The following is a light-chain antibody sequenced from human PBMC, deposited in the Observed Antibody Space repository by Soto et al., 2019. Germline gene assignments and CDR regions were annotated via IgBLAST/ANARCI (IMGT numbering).Light chain of an antibody. J-gene: IGKJ4*01. V-gene: IGKV3-11*01. CDR1: HSVSNF. Sequence: EVVLTQSPATLSLSPGERATLSCRASHSVSNFLAWYQQKPGQAPRLLIFDASNRPTDIPARFSGSGSGTDFTLTISSLESEDFAVYYCQQRGNWPLTFGGGTKVEIK. CDR3: QQRGNWPLT. CDR2: DAS.